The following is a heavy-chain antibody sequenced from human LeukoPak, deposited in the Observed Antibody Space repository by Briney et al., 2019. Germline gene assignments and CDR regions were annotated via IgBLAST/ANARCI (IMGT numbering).Heavy chain of an antibody. CDR1: GDSVSSNSVT. CDR2: TYYRSTWCN. V-gene: IGHV6-1*01. CDR3: ARRLTQYDCFDP. D-gene: IGHD2-2*01. Sequence: SQTLSLICAIAGDSVSSNSVTCNWIRQSPSRGLEWLGRTYYRSTWCNGYAVSVRGRITVNPDTSKNQFSLHLNSVTPEDTAVYYCARRLTQYDCFDPWGQGILVTVSS. J-gene: IGHJ5*02.